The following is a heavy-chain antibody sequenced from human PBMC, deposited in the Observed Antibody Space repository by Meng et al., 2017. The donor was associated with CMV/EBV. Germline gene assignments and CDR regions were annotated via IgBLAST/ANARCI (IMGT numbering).Heavy chain of an antibody. Sequence: GESLTISCPASGFTFGDYAMSWVRQAPGKGLEWVGFIRSKAYGGTTEYAASVKGRFTISRDDSKSIAYLQMNSLKTEDTAVYYCTRKICGGDCYFYYYYGMDVWGQGTTVTVSS. CDR3: TRKICGGDCYFYYYYGMDV. CDR1: GFTFGDYA. J-gene: IGHJ6*02. CDR2: IRSKAYGGTT. V-gene: IGHV3-49*04. D-gene: IGHD2-21*01.